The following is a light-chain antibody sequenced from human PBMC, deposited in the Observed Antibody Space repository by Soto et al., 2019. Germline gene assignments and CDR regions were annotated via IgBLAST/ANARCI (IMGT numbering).Light chain of an antibody. CDR3: QQYNKWPPRT. Sequence: EIVMTQSPATLPVSPGERATLSCRASQSVSNDLVWYQQKPGQAPRLLIYAASTRATGIPTRFSGSGSGTEFTLTISSLQSEDFAVYYCQQYNKWPPRTFGQGTRVESK. V-gene: IGKV3-15*01. CDR1: QSVSND. CDR2: AAS. J-gene: IGKJ1*01.